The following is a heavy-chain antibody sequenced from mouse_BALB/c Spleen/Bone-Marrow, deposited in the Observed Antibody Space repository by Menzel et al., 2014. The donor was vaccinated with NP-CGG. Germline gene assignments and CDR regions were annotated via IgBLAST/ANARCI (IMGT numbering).Heavy chain of an antibody. CDR2: IGPANGNT. Sequence: EVQLQQSGAELVKPGASVKLSCTASGFNIKDPYMHWVKQRPEQGLEWIGRIGPANGNTKYDPKFQGKATITADTSSNTAYLQLSSLTSEDTAVYYCAPYYYGRWFTYWGQGTLVTVSA. V-gene: IGHV14-3*02. CDR3: APYYYGRWFTY. D-gene: IGHD1-1*01. J-gene: IGHJ3*01. CDR1: GFNIKDPY.